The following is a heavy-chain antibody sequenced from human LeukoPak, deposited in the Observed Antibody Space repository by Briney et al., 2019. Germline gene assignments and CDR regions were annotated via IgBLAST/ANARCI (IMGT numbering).Heavy chain of an antibody. D-gene: IGHD2-2*01. CDR2: INHSGST. Sequence: KTSETLSLTCAVYGGSFSGYYWSWIRQPPGKGLEWIGEINHSGSTNYNPSLKSRVTISVDTSKNQFSLKLSSVTAADTAVYYCARGRYCSSTSCLGANWFDPWGQGTQVTVSS. J-gene: IGHJ5*02. CDR3: ARGRYCSSTSCLGANWFDP. CDR1: GGSFSGYY. V-gene: IGHV4-34*01.